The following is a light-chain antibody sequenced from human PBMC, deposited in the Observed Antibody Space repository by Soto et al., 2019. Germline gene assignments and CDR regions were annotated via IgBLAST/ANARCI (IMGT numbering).Light chain of an antibody. CDR1: QSLSSRY. V-gene: IGKV3-20*01. Sequence: EIVLTQSPGTLSLSPGDRATLSCRASQSLSSRYLAWYRQKPGQAPRLLIYGASNRATGIPDRFSGSGSGTDFTLNISRLEPDDFAVYYCQQYSSSPPTFGGGTKVEIK. CDR2: GAS. CDR3: QQYSSSPPT. J-gene: IGKJ4*01.